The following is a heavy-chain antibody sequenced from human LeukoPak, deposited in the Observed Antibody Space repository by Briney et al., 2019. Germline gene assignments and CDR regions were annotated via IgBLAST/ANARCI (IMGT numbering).Heavy chain of an antibody. CDR3: ASQNFYGNYDPYYYYYMDV. V-gene: IGHV1-2*06. D-gene: IGHD4-11*01. CDR2: INPNSGGT. Sequence: VASVKVSCKASGYTFTGYYMHWVRQAPGQGLEWMGRINPNSGGTNYAQKFQGRVTMTRDTSISTAYMELSRLRSDDTAVYYCASQNFYGNYDPYYYYYMDVWGKGTTVTVSS. CDR1: GYTFTGYY. J-gene: IGHJ6*03.